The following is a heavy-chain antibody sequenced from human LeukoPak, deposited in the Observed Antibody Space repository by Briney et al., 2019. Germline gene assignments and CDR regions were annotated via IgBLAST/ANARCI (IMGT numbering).Heavy chain of an antibody. J-gene: IGHJ4*02. CDR3: ARDRYVWGSYRHFDY. CDR2: IKQDGSEK. V-gene: IGHV3-7*01. Sequence: GGSLRLSCAASGFTFSSYWMSWVHQAPGKGLEWVANIKQDGSEKYYVDSVKGRFTISRDNAKNSLYLQMNSLRAEDTAVYYCARDRYVWGSYRHFDYWGQGTLVTVSS. D-gene: IGHD3-16*02. CDR1: GFTFSSYW.